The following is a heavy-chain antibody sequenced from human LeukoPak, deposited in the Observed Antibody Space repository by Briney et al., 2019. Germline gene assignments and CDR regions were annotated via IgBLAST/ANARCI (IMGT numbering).Heavy chain of an antibody. J-gene: IGHJ4*02. Sequence: GGSLRLSCADSGFTFSSHWMHWVRQAPGKGLVWVSRIKYDASSTSYADSVKGRFTISRDNAKNSLYLQMNSLRAEDTAVYYCARGATYAYYQDYWGQGTLVTVSS. V-gene: IGHV3-74*01. CDR1: GFTFSSHW. CDR3: ARGATYAYYQDY. D-gene: IGHD1-26*01. CDR2: IKYDASST.